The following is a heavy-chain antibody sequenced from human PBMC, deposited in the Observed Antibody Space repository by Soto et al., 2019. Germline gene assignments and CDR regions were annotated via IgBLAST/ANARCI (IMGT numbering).Heavy chain of an antibody. CDR2: IIPIFGTA. Sequence: QVQLVQSGAEVKKPGSSVKVSCKASGGTFSSYAISWVRQAPGQGLEWMGGIIPIFGTANYAQKFQDRVTITADESTSTAYMELSSLRSEDTAVYYCARGYYDSSGYYSSYYYYGMDVWGQGTTVTVSS. J-gene: IGHJ6*02. V-gene: IGHV1-69*01. D-gene: IGHD3-22*01. CDR1: GGTFSSYA. CDR3: ARGYYDSSGYYSSYYYYGMDV.